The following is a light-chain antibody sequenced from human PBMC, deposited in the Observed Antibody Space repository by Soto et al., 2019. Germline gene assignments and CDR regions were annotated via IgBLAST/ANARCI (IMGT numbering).Light chain of an antibody. V-gene: IGKV3-15*01. CDR2: GAS. J-gene: IGKJ4*01. CDR1: QSVRSN. Sequence: EIVLTQSPATLSVSPGERATLSGRASQSVRSNLAWYQQKPGQGPRLLIFGASTRATNIPARFSGSGSGIEFTLTISSLQSEDFAVYYCQQYINWPPLTFGGGNKVEIK. CDR3: QQYINWPPLT.